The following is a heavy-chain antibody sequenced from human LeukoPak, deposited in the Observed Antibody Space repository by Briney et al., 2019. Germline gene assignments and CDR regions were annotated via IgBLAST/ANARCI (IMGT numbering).Heavy chain of an antibody. D-gene: IGHD3-3*01. CDR1: GYTFTSRA. CDR2: INTGNGNT. V-gene: IGHV1-3*04. CDR3: ARDRSAWRFYYFDY. Sequence: ASVKVSCKTSGYTFTSRARHGVGLAPGPRLEGMGWINTGNGNTKYSQKFQDRVTITRDPSASTADMELSSLRSEDTAVYYCARDRSAWRFYYFDYWGQGTLVTVSS. J-gene: IGHJ4*02.